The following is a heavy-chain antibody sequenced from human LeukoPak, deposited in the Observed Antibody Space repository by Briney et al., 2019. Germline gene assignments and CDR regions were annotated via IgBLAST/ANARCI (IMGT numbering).Heavy chain of an antibody. CDR3: VARLPAAILVDV. CDR2: INPSGGSI. J-gene: IGHJ6*04. Sequence: ASVKVSCKASGYTFTSYYMHWVRQAPGQGLEWMGIINPSGGSISYAQKFQGRVTMTRDTSTSTVYMELSSLRSEDTAVYYCVARLPAAILVDVWGKATTVTVSS. D-gene: IGHD2-2*02. V-gene: IGHV1-46*01. CDR1: GYTFTSYY.